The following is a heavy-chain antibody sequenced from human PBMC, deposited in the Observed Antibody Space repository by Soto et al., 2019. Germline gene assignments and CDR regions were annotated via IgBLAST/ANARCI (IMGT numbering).Heavy chain of an antibody. CDR2: ISTSSSTI. V-gene: IGHV3-48*01. CDR1: GGSISSSR. CDR3: AREGDGFLYYYGMDV. D-gene: IGHD1-26*01. J-gene: IGHJ6*02. Sequence: PSETLSLTCTVSGGSISSSRCHWGWIRQPPGKGLEWVSYISTSSSTIYYADSVKGRFTISRDNSKNTLYLQMNSLRAEDTAVYYCAREGDGFLYYYGMDVWGQGTTVTVS.